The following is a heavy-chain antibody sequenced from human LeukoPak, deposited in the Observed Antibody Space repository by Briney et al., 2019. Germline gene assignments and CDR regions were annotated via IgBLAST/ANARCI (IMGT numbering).Heavy chain of an antibody. D-gene: IGHD4-17*01. Sequence: SETLSLTCTVSGYSISSGYYWGWIRQPPGKGLEWIGSIYHSGSTYYNPSLKSRVTISVDTSKNQFSLKLSSVTAADTAVYYCARVNYGDYEVNYFDYWGQGTLVTVSS. V-gene: IGHV4-38-2*02. CDR3: ARVNYGDYEVNYFDY. CDR2: IYHSGST. CDR1: GYSISSGYY. J-gene: IGHJ4*02.